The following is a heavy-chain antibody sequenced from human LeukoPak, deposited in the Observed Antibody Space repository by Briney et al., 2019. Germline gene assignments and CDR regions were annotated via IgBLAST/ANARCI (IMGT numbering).Heavy chain of an antibody. CDR3: ATDYCSSISCYFRDAFDI. CDR1: GYTFTSYG. Sequence: GASVKVSCKASGYTFTSYGISWVRQAPGQGLEWMGWISAYNGNTNYAQKLQGRVTMTTDTSTSTAYMELRSLRSDDTAVYYCATDYCSSISCYFRDAFDIWGQGTMVTVSS. J-gene: IGHJ3*02. D-gene: IGHD2-2*01. CDR2: ISAYNGNT. V-gene: IGHV1-18*01.